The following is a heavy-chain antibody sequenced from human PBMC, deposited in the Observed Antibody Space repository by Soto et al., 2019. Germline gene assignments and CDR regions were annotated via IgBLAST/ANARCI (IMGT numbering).Heavy chain of an antibody. Sequence: QVQLVQSGAEVKKPGSSVKISCTASGDPFNNRTFPWVRRAPGQGLEWMGRVIPLLDASNYAEKFQDRATIYADKSTNSDYLELSGLKSEDSAIYYCASGKTQMTQDRMGFYYYMDVWGKGTTVTVSS. CDR3: ASGKTQMTQDRMGFYYYMDV. CDR2: VIPLLDAS. V-gene: IGHV1-69*08. D-gene: IGHD2-15*01. J-gene: IGHJ6*03. CDR1: GDPFNNRT.